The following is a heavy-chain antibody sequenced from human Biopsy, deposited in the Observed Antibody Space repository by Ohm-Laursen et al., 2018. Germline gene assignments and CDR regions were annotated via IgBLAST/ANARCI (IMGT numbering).Heavy chain of an antibody. Sequence: SDPLSLTCTVSGDSINSSYWSWIRQAPGKGLEWIGFISNSGNTNYNPSLKSRVTISADTSKNQFSLKLGSVTVADTAVFYCARRGSGGRSFDYWGQGSLVTVSS. D-gene: IGHD2-15*01. J-gene: IGHJ4*02. CDR3: ARRGSGGRSFDY. CDR2: ISNSGNT. CDR1: GDSINSSY. V-gene: IGHV4-59*08.